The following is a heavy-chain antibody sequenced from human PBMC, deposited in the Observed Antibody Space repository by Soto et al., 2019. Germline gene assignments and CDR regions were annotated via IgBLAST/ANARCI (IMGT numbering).Heavy chain of an antibody. CDR3: VKDPGAVTGDEYFQH. J-gene: IGHJ1*01. CDR1: GGTFSSYT. D-gene: IGHD6-19*01. CDR2: ITPMFGTP. V-gene: IGHV1-69*13. Sequence: SVKLSCKASGGTFSSYTIAWVRQAPGQGLEWMGGITPMFGTPNYAQRFRGRVTITADESTNTAYMGLSSLRTEDTAVYYCVKDPGAVTGDEYFQHWGLGTLVTVSS.